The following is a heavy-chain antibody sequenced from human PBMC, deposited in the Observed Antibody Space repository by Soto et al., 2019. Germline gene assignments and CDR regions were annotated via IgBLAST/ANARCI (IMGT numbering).Heavy chain of an antibody. J-gene: IGHJ4*02. V-gene: IGHV6-1*01. CDR2: TYYRSKWYN. Sequence: SQTLSLTFAISGDSVSSNSSSWNCISRSPSRGLEWLGRTYYRSKWYNDYAVSVKSRITINPDTSKDQFSLQLNSVTPEDTAVYYCARGYPRYFDYWGQGTLVTVSS. D-gene: IGHD1-26*01. CDR3: ARGYPRYFDY. CDR1: GDSVSSNSSS.